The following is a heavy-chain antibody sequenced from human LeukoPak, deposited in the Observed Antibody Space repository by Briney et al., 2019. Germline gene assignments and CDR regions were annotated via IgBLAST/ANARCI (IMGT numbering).Heavy chain of an antibody. CDR3: ATEGDYSLDY. J-gene: IGHJ4*02. D-gene: IGHD2-15*01. V-gene: IGHV1-24*01. CDR1: GYTPTKSI. CDR2: IDHENGEE. Sequence: ASVKVSCMVSGYTPTKSIIQCGRPPLGKGLEWMAGIDHENGEEVSAQNFQGGVTVAKDTSTDTAYMELSGLKSDDSAIYNCATEGDYSLDYWGQGTLVIVSS.